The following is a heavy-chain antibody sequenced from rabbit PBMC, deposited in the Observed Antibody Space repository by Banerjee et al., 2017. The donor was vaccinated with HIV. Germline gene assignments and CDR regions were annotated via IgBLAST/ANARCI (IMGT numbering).Heavy chain of an antibody. J-gene: IGHJ6*01. CDR3: ARAPYTSSNGYFYYGMDL. V-gene: IGHV1S45*01. CDR1: GFTLSSSYY. D-gene: IGHD1-1*01. CDR2: IYAGSGGST. Sequence: QEQLVESGGGLVQPEGSLTLTCKASGFTLSSSYYMCWVRQAPGKGLEWIACIYAGSGGSTWYASWAKGRFTISKTSSTTVTLQMTSLTAADTATYFCARAPYTSSNGYFYYGMDLWGPGTLVTVS.